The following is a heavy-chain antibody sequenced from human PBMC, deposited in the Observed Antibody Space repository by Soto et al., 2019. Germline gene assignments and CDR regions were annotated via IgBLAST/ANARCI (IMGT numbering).Heavy chain of an antibody. Sequence: SQTLSLTCAISGDSVSSNSAAWNWIRQSPSRGLEWLGRTYYRSKWYNDYAVSVKSRITINPDTSKNQFSLQLNSVTPEDTAVYYCARAGPYSSSWYIYWFDPWGQGTLVTVSS. D-gene: IGHD6-13*01. V-gene: IGHV6-1*01. CDR3: ARAGPYSSSWYIYWFDP. J-gene: IGHJ5*02. CDR2: TYYRSKWYN. CDR1: GDSVSSNSAA.